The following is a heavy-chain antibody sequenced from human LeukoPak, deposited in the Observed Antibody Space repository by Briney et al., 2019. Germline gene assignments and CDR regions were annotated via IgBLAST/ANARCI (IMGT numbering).Heavy chain of an antibody. D-gene: IGHD2-15*01. CDR2: IYDSGST. V-gene: IGHV4-61*08. J-gene: IGHJ4*02. Sequence: SETLSLTCTVSGASIRSGDYYWSWIRQPPGKGLEWIGYIYDSGSTYYNPSLKSRVTISVDTSKNQFSLKLSSVTAADTAVYYCARIPYCSGGSCYEPYFDYWGQGTLVTVSS. CDR3: ARIPYCSGGSCYEPYFDY. CDR1: GASIRSGDYY.